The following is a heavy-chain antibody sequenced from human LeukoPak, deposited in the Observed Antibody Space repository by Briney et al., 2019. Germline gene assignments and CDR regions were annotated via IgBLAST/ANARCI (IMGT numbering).Heavy chain of an antibody. D-gene: IGHD3-22*01. CDR3: ARDRAPRATNKYESSGLDY. Sequence: ASVKVSCKASGYTLTGYYMNWVRQAPGQGLEWMGWIYPNSGGTNFAQKFQGKITMSRDTSIRTAYMELSRLRSDDTAVYYCARDRAPRATNKYESSGLDYWGQGTLVTVSS. CDR1: GYTLTGYY. CDR2: IYPNSGGT. J-gene: IGHJ4*02. V-gene: IGHV1-2*02.